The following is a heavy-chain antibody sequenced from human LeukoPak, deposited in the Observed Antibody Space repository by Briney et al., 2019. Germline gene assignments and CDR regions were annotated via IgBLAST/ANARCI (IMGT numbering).Heavy chain of an antibody. D-gene: IGHD6-13*01. CDR1: GGSFSGYY. V-gene: IGHV4-34*01. CDR3: ASNHTGIAAD. CDR2: INHSGST. Sequence: PSETLSLTCAVYGGSFSGYYWSWIRQPPGKGLEWIGEINHSGSTNYNPSLKSRVTISVDTSKNQFSLKLSSVTAADTAVYYCASNHTGIAADWGQRTLVTVSS. J-gene: IGHJ4*02.